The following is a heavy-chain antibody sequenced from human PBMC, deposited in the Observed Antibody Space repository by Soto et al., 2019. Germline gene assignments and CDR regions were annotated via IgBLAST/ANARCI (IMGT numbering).Heavy chain of an antibody. D-gene: IGHD6-25*01. Sequence: PSQTLSLTCAISGDSVSSNSAAWNWIRQSPSRGLEWLGRTYYRSKWYNDYAVSVKSRITINPDTSKNQFSLQLNSVTPEDTAVYYFARVVGYRSATTTDYCGKGTLVRVFS. CDR1: GDSVSSNSAA. CDR2: TYYRSKWYN. J-gene: IGHJ4*02. CDR3: ARVVGYRSATTTDY. V-gene: IGHV6-1*01.